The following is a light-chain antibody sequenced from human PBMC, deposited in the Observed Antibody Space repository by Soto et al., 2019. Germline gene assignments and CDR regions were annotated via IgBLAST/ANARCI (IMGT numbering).Light chain of an antibody. Sequence: IQITQAPSTLSASLGDRVTITCRASQSISNRLAWYQQTPGKAPKLLIFKASTSQSGVPSSFSGSRSGPDFTLTISSLQPEDFATYYCQQSYSSPPTFGQGTKVDI. CDR2: KAS. CDR3: QQSYSSPPT. V-gene: IGKV1-5*03. CDR1: QSISNR. J-gene: IGKJ1*01.